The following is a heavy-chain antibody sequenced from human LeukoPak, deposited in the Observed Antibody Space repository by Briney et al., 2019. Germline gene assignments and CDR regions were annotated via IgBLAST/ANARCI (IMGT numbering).Heavy chain of an antibody. J-gene: IGHJ5*02. D-gene: IGHD3-3*01. CDR2: INHSGST. V-gene: IGHV4-34*01. CDR3: ARGRITIFGVVIPNWFDP. CDR1: GGSFSGYY. Sequence: PSETLSLTCAVYGGSFSGYYWSWIRQPPGKGLEWIGEINHSGSTNYNPSLKSRVTISVDTSKNQFSLKLSSVTAADTAVYYCARGRITIFGVVIPNWFDPWGQGTLVTVSS.